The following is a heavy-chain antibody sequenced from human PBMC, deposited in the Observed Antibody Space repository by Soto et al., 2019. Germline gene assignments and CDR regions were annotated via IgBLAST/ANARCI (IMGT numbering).Heavy chain of an antibody. CDR2: VYADGAT. V-gene: IGHV3-66*01. J-gene: IGHJ4*02. Sequence: EVQLVESGGGLVQPGESLRLSCAASGFTVSNYHMTWVRQAPGKGLEWVSAVYADGATSHADSVKDRFTVSRDNSRTTLNLQMGGLGAGDTAVYYWARSGGGLDCWGQGTLVTVSS. D-gene: IGHD3-10*01. CDR1: GFTVSNYH. CDR3: ARSGGGLDC.